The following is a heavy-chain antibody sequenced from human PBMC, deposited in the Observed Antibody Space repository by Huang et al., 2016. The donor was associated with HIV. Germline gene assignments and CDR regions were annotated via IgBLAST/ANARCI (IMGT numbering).Heavy chain of an antibody. J-gene: IGHJ4*02. CDR1: GYAFVTSYG. CDR3: GRDREYSGGGGGGGHYFDY. CDR2: VNANDGET. D-gene: IGHD2-15*01. V-gene: IGHV1-18*04. Sequence: QVRLVQSGAEVKKPGASVRVSCRASGYAFVTSYGITWVRQAPGQGLEWMAGVNANDGETRYEKKVKDEVTENREPSTNTVKMEQKGLRYDTTAVYYCGRDREYSGGGGGGGHYFDYWGQGTPVTVSS.